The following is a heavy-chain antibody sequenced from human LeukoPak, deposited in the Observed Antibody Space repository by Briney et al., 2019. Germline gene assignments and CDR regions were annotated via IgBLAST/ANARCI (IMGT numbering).Heavy chain of an antibody. Sequence: ASVKVSCKASGYTFTGYYMHWVRQAPGQGLEWMGWINPNSGGTNYAQKFQGRVTMTRDTSISTAYMELSRLRSDDTAVYYCAREEWYGDYYFDYWGQGTLVTVSS. CDR2: INPNSGGT. CDR3: AREEWYGDYYFDY. D-gene: IGHD4-17*01. J-gene: IGHJ4*02. CDR1: GYTFTGYY. V-gene: IGHV1-2*02.